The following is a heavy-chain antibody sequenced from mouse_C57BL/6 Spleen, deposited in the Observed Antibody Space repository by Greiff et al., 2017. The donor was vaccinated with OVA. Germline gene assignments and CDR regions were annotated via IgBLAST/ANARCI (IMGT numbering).Heavy chain of an antibody. CDR2: IFPGSGST. D-gene: IGHD1-1*01. V-gene: IGHV1-75*01. CDR1: GYTFTDYY. J-gene: IGHJ1*03. CDR3: ARSEVDYYGSSYWYFDV. Sequence: QVQLKQSGPELVKPGASVKISCKASGYTFTDYYINWVKQRPGQGLEWIGWIFPGSGSTYYNEKFKGKATLTVDKSSSTAYMLLSSLTSEDSAVYFCARSEVDYYGSSYWYFDVWGTGTTVTVSS.